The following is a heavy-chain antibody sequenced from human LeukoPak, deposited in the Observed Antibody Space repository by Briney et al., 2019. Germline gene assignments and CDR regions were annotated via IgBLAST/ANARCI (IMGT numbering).Heavy chain of an antibody. CDR1: GGSICSGDYY. V-gene: IGHV4-30-4*08. D-gene: IGHD3-22*01. J-gene: IGHJ4*02. CDR2: IYYSGST. Sequence: SQTLSLTCTVSGGSICSGDYYWSWIRQPPGKGLEWIGYIYYSGSTYYNPSLKSRVTISVDTSKNQFSLKLSSVTAADTAVYYCARFSYYYDSSGRGFDYWGQGTLVTVSS. CDR3: ARFSYYYDSSGRGFDY.